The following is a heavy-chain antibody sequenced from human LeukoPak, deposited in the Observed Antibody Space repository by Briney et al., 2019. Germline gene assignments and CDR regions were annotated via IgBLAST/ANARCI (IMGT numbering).Heavy chain of an antibody. CDR1: GFTFSNAW. Sequence: GGSLRLSCAASGFTFSNAWMSWVRQAPGKGLEWVGRIKSKTDGGTTAYAAPVKGRFTISRDDSKNTLYLQMNSLKTEDTAVYYCTTDEIVVVIKEAFDIWGRGTMVTVSS. CDR3: TTDEIVVVIKEAFDI. D-gene: IGHD3-22*01. CDR2: IKSKTDGGTT. J-gene: IGHJ3*02. V-gene: IGHV3-15*01.